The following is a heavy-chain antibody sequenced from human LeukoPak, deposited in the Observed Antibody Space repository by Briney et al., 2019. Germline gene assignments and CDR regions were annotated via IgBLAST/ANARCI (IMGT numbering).Heavy chain of an antibody. CDR1: GYTFTDYY. CDR3: ATFYYDSREGWSFDY. D-gene: IGHD3-22*01. Sequence: ASVKVSCKASGYTFTDYYMHWVPHAPGKGLEWMGRVYPEDGETIYAEKFQGRVTITADTSTDTAYMELSSLRSEDTAVYYCATFYYDSREGWSFDYWGQGTLVTVSS. V-gene: IGHV1-69-2*01. J-gene: IGHJ4*02. CDR2: VYPEDGET.